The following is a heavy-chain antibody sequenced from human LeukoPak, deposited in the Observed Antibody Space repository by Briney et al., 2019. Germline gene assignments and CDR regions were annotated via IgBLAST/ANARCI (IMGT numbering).Heavy chain of an antibody. D-gene: IGHD6-6*01. CDR1: GXTFSSYA. Sequence: PGGSLRLSCAASGXTFSSYAMHWVRQAPGKGLEYVSAISSNGGSTYYANSVKGRFTISRDNSKNTLYLQMGSLRAEDMAVYYCARGSAARVFDYWGQGTLVTVSS. J-gene: IGHJ4*02. V-gene: IGHV3-64*01. CDR2: ISSNGGST. CDR3: ARGSAARVFDY.